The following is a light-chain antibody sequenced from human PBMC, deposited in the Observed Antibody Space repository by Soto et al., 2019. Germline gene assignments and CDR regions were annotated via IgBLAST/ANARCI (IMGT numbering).Light chain of an antibody. CDR1: SSNIRSNY. Sequence: QSVLTQPASVSGSPGQSITISCTGTSSSNIRSNYVYWYQQLPGTAPKLLIYRNSQRPSGVPDRFSGSRSGTSASLAISGLRSEDEADYYCAAWDDTFRAYVFGTGTKVTVL. V-gene: IGLV1-47*01. CDR3: AAWDDTFRAYV. CDR2: RNS. J-gene: IGLJ1*01.